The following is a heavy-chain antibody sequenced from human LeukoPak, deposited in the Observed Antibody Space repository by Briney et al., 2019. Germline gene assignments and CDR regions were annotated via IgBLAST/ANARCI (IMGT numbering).Heavy chain of an antibody. J-gene: IGHJ5*02. CDR2: INPGGGNT. CDR3: ARGLRLLRYFDWLLYNWFDP. CDR1: GYTFTNYY. Sequence: ASVKVSCKASGYTFTNYYIHWVRQAPGQGLEWMGLINPGGGNTNYAQNFQGRVTMTRNTSISTAYMELSSLRSEDTAVYYCARGLRLLRYFDWLLYNWFDPWGQGTLVTVSS. V-gene: IGHV1-46*01. D-gene: IGHD3-9*01.